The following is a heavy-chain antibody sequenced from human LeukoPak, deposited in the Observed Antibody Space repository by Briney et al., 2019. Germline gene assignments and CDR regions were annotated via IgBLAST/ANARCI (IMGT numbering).Heavy chain of an antibody. D-gene: IGHD3-10*01. Sequence: NPGGSLRLSCAASGFTFSSYRMNWVRQAPGKGLEWVSSISSSSSYIYYADSVKGRFTISRDNAKNSLYLQMNSLRAEDTAVYYCARDGGDYYGSLPGWFDPWGQGTLVTVSS. CDR3: ARDGGDYYGSLPGWFDP. CDR1: GFTFSSYR. V-gene: IGHV3-21*01. J-gene: IGHJ5*02. CDR2: ISSSSSYI.